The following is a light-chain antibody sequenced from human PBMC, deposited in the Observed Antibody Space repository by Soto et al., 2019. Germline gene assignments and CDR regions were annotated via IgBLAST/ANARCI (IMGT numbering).Light chain of an antibody. CDR3: CSYAVSSTLNWV. V-gene: IGLV2-23*01. CDR2: EGS. J-gene: IGLJ3*02. CDR1: SSDVGRYNL. Sequence: QSALTQPASVSGSPGQSITISCTGTSSDVGRYNLVSWYQQHPGKAPKLMIYEGSKRPSGISNRFSGSKSGNTASLTISGLQAEDEADYYCCSYAVSSTLNWVFGGGTKLTVL.